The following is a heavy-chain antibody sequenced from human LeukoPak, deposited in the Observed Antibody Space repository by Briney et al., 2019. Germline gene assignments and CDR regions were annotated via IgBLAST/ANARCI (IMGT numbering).Heavy chain of an antibody. D-gene: IGHD6-19*01. CDR3: ARQIVGGWHYYFDY. V-gene: IGHV4-4*02. Sequence: SGTLSLTCAVSGGSLSSSNWWGWVRQPPGKGLEGIGEIYHSGSTNYNPSLKSRVTISVDKSKNQFSLKLSSVTAADTAVYYCARQIVGGWHYYFDYWGQGTLVTVSS. J-gene: IGHJ4*02. CDR1: GGSLSSSNW. CDR2: IYHSGST.